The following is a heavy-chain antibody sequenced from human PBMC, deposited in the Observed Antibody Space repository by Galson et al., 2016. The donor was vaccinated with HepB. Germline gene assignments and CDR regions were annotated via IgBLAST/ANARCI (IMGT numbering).Heavy chain of an antibody. CDR1: GFNFDIYR. CDR3: ASDHSLGPGVVYYFDY. V-gene: IGHV3-21*01. Sequence: SLRLSCAVSGFNFDIYRMNWVRQAPGKGLEWVAAIGFNPNNLYYADSVKGRFTIARDNTRSSLFLQMNSLTVEDTAVYFCASDHSLGPGVVYYFDYWGQGTLVTVSS. CDR2: IGFNPNNL. J-gene: IGHJ4*02. D-gene: IGHD3-10*01.